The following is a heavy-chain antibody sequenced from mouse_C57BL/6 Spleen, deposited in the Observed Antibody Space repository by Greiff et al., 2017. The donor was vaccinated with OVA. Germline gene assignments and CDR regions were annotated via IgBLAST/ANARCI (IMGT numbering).Heavy chain of an antibody. CDR3: ARGGSGHWYFDV. CDR1: GYSFTGYY. CDR2: INPSTGGT. V-gene: IGHV1-42*01. J-gene: IGHJ1*03. Sequence: VQLKESGPELVKPGASVKISCKASGYSFTGYYMNWVKQSPEKSLEWIGEINPSTGGTTYNQKFKAKATLTVDKSSSTAYMQLKSLTSEDSAVYYCARGGSGHWYFDVWGTGTTVTVSS. D-gene: IGHD1-1*01.